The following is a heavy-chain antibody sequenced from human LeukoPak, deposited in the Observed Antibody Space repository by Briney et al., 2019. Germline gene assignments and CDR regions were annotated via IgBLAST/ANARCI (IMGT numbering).Heavy chain of an antibody. CDR1: GFTFSRYG. J-gene: IGHJ4*02. CDR2: ISYDASNK. D-gene: IGHD5-18*01. CDR3: AKSHGYSYGFDY. Sequence: GGSLRLSCAASGFTFSRYGMHWVRQTPGKGLEWVAVISYDASNKYYADSVKGRLTISRDNSKNTLYLQMNSLRAEDTAVYYCAKSHGYSYGFDYWGQGTLVTVSS. V-gene: IGHV3-30*18.